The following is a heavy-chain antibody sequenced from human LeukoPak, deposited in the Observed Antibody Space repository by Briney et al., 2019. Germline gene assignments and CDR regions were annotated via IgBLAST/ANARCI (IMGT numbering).Heavy chain of an antibody. J-gene: IGHJ6*02. CDR2: IYYSGST. CDR3: ARLEPPAYYGDYDGYYHGMDV. D-gene: IGHD4-17*01. CDR1: GGSISSYY. V-gene: IGHV4-59*08. Sequence: SETLSLTCTVSGGSISSYYWSWIRQPPGKGLEWIGYIYYSGSTNYNPSLKSRVTISVDTSKNQFSLKLSSVTAADTAVYYCARLEPPAYYGDYDGYYHGMDVWGQGTTVTVSS.